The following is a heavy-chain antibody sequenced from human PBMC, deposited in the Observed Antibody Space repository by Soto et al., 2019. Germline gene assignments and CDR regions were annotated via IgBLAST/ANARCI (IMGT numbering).Heavy chain of an antibody. CDR3: ARGRWGYCSSTSCLNWFDT. D-gene: IGHD2-2*01. CDR2: INHSGST. J-gene: IGHJ5*02. Sequence: SETLSLTCAVYGGSFSGYYWSWIRQPPGKGLEWIGEINHSGSTNYNPSLKSRVTISVDTSKNQFSLKLSSVTAADTAVYYCARGRWGYCSSTSCLNWFDTWGQGTLVNVS. V-gene: IGHV4-34*01. CDR1: GGSFSGYY.